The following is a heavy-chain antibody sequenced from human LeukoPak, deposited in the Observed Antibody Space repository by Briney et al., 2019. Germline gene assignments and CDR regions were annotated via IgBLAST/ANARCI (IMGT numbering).Heavy chain of an antibody. CDR1: GFTFSSYA. CDR3: AKDLLRDRWFGES. CDR2: IRFEGSSK. D-gene: IGHD3-10*01. J-gene: IGHJ5*02. V-gene: IGHV3-30*02. Sequence: GGSLRLSCAASGFTFSSYAMHWVRQAPGKGLEWVAFIRFEGSSKYYADSVKGRFTISRDNSKNTLYLQMDSLRPGDTAVYYCAKDLLRDRWFGESWGQGTLVTVSS.